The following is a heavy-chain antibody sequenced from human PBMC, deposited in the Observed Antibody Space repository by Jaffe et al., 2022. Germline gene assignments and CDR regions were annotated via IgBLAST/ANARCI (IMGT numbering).Heavy chain of an antibody. Sequence: EVQLVESGGVVVQPGESLRLSCVVSGFVIDDYAMYWVRQAPGRGLEWVSFISYNSETTYYADSVKGRFTISRDNSKKSLFLQMNSLTTEDTALYYCATGSDYYGLYYFDHWGQGTLVTVSA. CDR1: GFVIDDYA. CDR2: ISYNSETT. V-gene: IGHV3-43D*04. J-gene: IGHJ4*02. CDR3: ATGSDYYGLYYFDH. D-gene: IGHD3-10*01.